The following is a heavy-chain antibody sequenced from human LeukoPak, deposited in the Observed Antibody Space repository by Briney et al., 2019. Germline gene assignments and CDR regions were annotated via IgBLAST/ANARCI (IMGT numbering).Heavy chain of an antibody. CDR2: ISGYNGNT. D-gene: IGHD3-10*01. CDR1: GGTFSSYA. Sequence: GASVKVSCKASGGTFSSYAISWVRQAPGQGLEWMGWISGYNGNTNSAQKFRGRVSLTIDTFTNIADMELRSLRSDDTAVYYCARDASYFGSGSYSMGVFDYWGQGSLVTVSS. J-gene: IGHJ4*02. CDR3: ARDASYFGSGSYSMGVFDY. V-gene: IGHV1-18*01.